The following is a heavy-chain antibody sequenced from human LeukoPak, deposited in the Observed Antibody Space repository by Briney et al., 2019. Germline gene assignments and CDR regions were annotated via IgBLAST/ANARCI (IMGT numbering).Heavy chain of an antibody. D-gene: IGHD6-6*01. Sequence: GGSLRLSCAASGFTFNNYWMSWVRQAPGKGPEWVANIRQAGSEKYYVDSVKGRFTISRDNAKNSLYLQMNSLRAEDTAVYYCARRHSSSSRDYWGQGTLVTVSS. V-gene: IGHV3-7*01. CDR3: ARRHSSSSRDY. CDR2: IRQAGSEK. J-gene: IGHJ4*02. CDR1: GFTFNNYW.